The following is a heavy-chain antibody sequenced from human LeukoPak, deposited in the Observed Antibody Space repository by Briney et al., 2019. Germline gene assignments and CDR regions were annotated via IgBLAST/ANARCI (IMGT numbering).Heavy chain of an antibody. CDR3: AKYINVPGTQLLGDY. Sequence: PGGALVLSFAAAGVSFLNNAMGWGRRAPGKGGEWGSGIFASGRCTFYAAPVRGRFTVSRDNFKNSLYLQMNNLRAEYTAVYYCAKYINVPGTQLLGDYWGQGALVTVSS. D-gene: IGHD1-1*01. V-gene: IGHV3-23*01. CDR2: IFASGRCT. J-gene: IGHJ4*02. CDR1: GVSFLNNA.